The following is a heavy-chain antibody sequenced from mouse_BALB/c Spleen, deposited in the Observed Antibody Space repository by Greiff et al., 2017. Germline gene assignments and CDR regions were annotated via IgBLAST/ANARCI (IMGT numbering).Heavy chain of an antibody. CDR3: ARTDYTRAFDY. D-gene: IGHD2-4*01. J-gene: IGHJ2*01. V-gene: IGHV1S12*01. CDR1: GYTFTSRY. CDR2: INPYNGYT. Sequence: VKLLQSGAELVRPGASVKISCTASGYTFTSRYINWVKQRPGQGMDWIRYINPYNGYTNYNPKFKGKATLTVDTSSNTAYMQLSSLTSEDTAVYYCARTDYTRAFDYWGQGTTLTVSS.